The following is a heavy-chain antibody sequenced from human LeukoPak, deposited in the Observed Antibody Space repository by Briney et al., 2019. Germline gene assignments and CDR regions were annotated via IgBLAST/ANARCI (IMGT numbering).Heavy chain of an antibody. Sequence: SVKVSCKASGGTFSSYAISWVRQAPGQGLEWMGGIIPIFGTANYAQKFQGRVTITADESTSTAYMELSSLRSEDTAVYYCATILGTSYYGSGSYYHWGQGTLVTVSS. V-gene: IGHV1-69*13. CDR3: ATILGTSYYGSGSYYH. CDR1: GGTFSSYA. D-gene: IGHD3-10*01. CDR2: IIPIFGTA. J-gene: IGHJ5*02.